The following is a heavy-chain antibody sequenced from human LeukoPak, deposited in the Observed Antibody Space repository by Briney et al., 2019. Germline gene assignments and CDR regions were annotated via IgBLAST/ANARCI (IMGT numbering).Heavy chain of an antibody. CDR1: GFTFSSYA. J-gene: IGHJ4*02. Sequence: GGSLRLSCAASGFTFSSYAMSWVRQAPGKGLEWVSAISGSGGSTYYADSVKGRFTISRDNSKNTLYLQMNSLRAEDTAVYYCAKDLELPWFGESSNEEYYFGYWGQGTLVTVSS. D-gene: IGHD3-10*01. CDR3: AKDLELPWFGESSNEEYYFGY. V-gene: IGHV3-23*01. CDR2: ISGSGGST.